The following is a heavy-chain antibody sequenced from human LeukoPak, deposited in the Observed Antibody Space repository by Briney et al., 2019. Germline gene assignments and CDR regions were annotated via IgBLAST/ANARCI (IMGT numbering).Heavy chain of an antibody. CDR2: ISSSSSYT. CDR3: ARVTAVAAPLTY. V-gene: IGHV3-11*06. J-gene: IGHJ4*02. Sequence: GGSLRLSCAASGFTFSDYYMTWIRKAPGKGLEWVSYISSSSSYTNYADSVKGRFTISRDNTKNSLYLQMNSLRAEDTAVYYCARVTAVAAPLTYWGQGTLVTVSS. D-gene: IGHD6-19*01. CDR1: GFTFSDYY.